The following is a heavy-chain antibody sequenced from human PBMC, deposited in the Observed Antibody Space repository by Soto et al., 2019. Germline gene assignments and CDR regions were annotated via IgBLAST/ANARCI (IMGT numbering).Heavy chain of an antibody. CDR3: ARVGRARTMNFSYKGGMDV. D-gene: IGHD3-22*01. V-gene: IGHV1-18*01. Sequence: QIQLAQSGPEVARPGASVNVSCKASGYIFSDYGISWARQAPGQGLEWMGWISAYTGNTKYSQILKGRVTLTPDSSTRTGYMGLRSLRADDTAVYYCARVGRARTMNFSYKGGMDVGVHGTPVTVSS. CDR1: GYIFSDYG. CDR2: ISAYTGNT. J-gene: IGHJ6*02.